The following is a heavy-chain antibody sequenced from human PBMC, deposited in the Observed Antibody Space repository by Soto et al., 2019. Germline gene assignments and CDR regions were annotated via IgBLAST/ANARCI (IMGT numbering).Heavy chain of an antibody. Sequence: SETLSLTCAVYGGSFSGYYWSWIRQPPGKGLEWIGEINHSGSTNYNPSLKSRVTISVDTSKNQFSLKLSSVTAADTAVYYCAREGYYYDSSGYPNRTYYYYYGMEVWGQGTTVTVSS. CDR2: INHSGST. CDR1: GGSFSGYY. CDR3: AREGYYYDSSGYPNRTYYYYYGMEV. V-gene: IGHV4-34*01. D-gene: IGHD3-22*01. J-gene: IGHJ6*02.